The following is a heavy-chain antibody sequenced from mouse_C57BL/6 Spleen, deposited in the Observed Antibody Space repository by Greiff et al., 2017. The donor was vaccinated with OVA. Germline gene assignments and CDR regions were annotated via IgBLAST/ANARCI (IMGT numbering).Heavy chain of an antibody. CDR2: IDPNSGGT. D-gene: IGHD1-1*01. CDR3: ARSPYYGSSHWYFDV. Sequence: QVQLKQPGAELVKPGASVKLSCKASGYTFTSYWMHWVKQRPGRGLEWIGRIDPNSGGTTYNEKFKSKATLTVDKPSSTAYMQLSSLTSEDSAVYYCARSPYYGSSHWYFDVWGTGTTVTVSS. V-gene: IGHV1-72*01. CDR1: GYTFTSYW. J-gene: IGHJ1*03.